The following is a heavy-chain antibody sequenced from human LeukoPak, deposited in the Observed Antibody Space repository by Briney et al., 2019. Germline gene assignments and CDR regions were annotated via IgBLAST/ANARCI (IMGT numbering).Heavy chain of an antibody. V-gene: IGHV3-53*01. CDR1: GFTVSSNY. CDR2: IYSDDST. D-gene: IGHD6-13*01. J-gene: IGHJ3*02. Sequence: PGGSLRLSCAASGFTVSSNYMSWVRQAPGKGLEWVSVIYSDDSTYYADSVKGRFTISRDNSKNTLYLQMNSLRAEDTAVYYCARAGSSWPDAFDIWGQGTMVTVSS. CDR3: ARAGSSWPDAFDI.